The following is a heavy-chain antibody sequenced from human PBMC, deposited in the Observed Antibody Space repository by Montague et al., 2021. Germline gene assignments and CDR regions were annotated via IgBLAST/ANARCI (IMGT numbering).Heavy chain of an antibody. CDR1: GGSMSSYY. J-gene: IGHJ3*02. D-gene: IGHD6-13*01. CDR3: ASYSTRGRPLGAFDI. Sequence: SETLSLTCTVSGGSMSSYYWSWIWQRPGKGLEWIGNRYYCGSTNYNPSLKSRVTIAVDTSKNQISLKLSSVTAPDTAVDYCASYSTRGRPLGAFDIWGEGTMV. V-gene: IGHV4-59*01. CDR2: RYYCGST.